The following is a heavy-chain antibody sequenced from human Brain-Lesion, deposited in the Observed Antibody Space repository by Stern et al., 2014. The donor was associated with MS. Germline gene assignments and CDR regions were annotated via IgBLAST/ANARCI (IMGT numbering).Heavy chain of an antibody. CDR1: DGSISSGDYY. J-gene: IGHJ5*02. V-gene: IGHV4-30-4*01. CDR3: ARALQPYYFGTNGA. Sequence: AQLVQSGPGLVKPSQTLSLTCSVSDGSISSGDYYWSWIRQPPGKGLEWIGYIYYSGRTYYNPSLGDTNYNPSLESRVTISVDASKNQFSLKLTSVTAADTAVYYCARALQPYYFGTNGAWGQGTLVTVSS. CDR2: IYYSGRT. D-gene: IGHD3-10*01.